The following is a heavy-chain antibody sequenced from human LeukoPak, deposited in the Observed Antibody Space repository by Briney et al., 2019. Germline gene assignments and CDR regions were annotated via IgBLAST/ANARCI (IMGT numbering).Heavy chain of an antibody. CDR3: AKERKEWELLHYSDY. CDR1: GFTFSSYG. D-gene: IGHD1-26*01. J-gene: IGHJ4*02. CDR2: IRYDGSNK. V-gene: IGHV3-30*02. Sequence: GGSLRLSCAASGFTFSSYGMHWVRQAPGKGLEWVAFIRYDGSNKYYADSVKGRFTISRDNSKNTLYLQMNSLRAEDTAVYYCAKERKEWELLHYSDYWGQGTLVTVSS.